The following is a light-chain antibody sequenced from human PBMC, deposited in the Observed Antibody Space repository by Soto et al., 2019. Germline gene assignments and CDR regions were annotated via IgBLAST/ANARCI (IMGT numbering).Light chain of an antibody. CDR1: QSVSSSSY. Sequence: EIVLTQSPGTLSLSPGERATLSCRASQSVSSSSYLAWYQQKPGQAPRLLIYGASSRATGIQDRFSGSGSATDLTLSIIRLEREDFAVYSCRQYGSLPSYTFGQGTKLESK. V-gene: IGKV3-20*01. CDR3: RQYGSLPSYT. J-gene: IGKJ2*01. CDR2: GAS.